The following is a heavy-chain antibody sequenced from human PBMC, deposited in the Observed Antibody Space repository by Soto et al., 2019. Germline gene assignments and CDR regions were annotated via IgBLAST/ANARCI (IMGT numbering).Heavy chain of an antibody. J-gene: IGHJ4*02. Sequence: EVQLVESGGGLVQPGGSLRLSCAASGFTFSSYWMHWVRQAPGKGLVWVSRIKSDGSNINYADSVEGRFTISRDNAKNTLYLQMNSLRAEDTAIYYCARGGFSGSGSFIQGDYWGQGTLVTVSS. D-gene: IGHD3-10*01. CDR3: ARGGFSGSGSFIQGDY. CDR1: GFTFSSYW. V-gene: IGHV3-74*01. CDR2: IKSDGSNI.